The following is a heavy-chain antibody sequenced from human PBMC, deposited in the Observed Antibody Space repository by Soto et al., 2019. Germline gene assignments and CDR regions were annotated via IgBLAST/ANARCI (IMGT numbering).Heavy chain of an antibody. Sequence: SETLSLTCAVYGGSLSGYYWSWSRQPPGKGLEWIGEISHTEGTSYNPSLSSRVTISLDTSKNQFSLKLSSVTAADTAVYYCARGMDASKTGYWGLGTLVTVSS. CDR1: GGSLSGYY. CDR3: ARGMDASKTGY. V-gene: IGHV4-34*01. D-gene: IGHD2-2*03. J-gene: IGHJ4*02. CDR2: ISHTEGT.